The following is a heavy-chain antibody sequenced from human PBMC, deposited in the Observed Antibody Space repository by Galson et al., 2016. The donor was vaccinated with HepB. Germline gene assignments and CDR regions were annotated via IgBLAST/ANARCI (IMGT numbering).Heavy chain of an antibody. CDR2: DSMDGRRK. J-gene: IGHJ4*02. CDR3: AKRHEYCPPVGCSVDY. V-gene: IGHV3-30*18. D-gene: IGHD2/OR15-2a*01. CDR1: GFTFSQRG. Sequence: SLRLSCAASGFTFSQRGMHWVRQAPGKGLEWVAADSMDGRRKFYADSVKGRFTISRGNSNNMLFLQMSSLRVDDTAVYYCAKRHEYCPPVGCSVDYWGQGTLVSVSS.